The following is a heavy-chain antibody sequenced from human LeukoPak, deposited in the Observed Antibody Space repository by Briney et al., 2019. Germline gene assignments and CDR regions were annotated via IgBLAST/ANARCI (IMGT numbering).Heavy chain of an antibody. V-gene: IGHV3-74*01. D-gene: IGHD1-1*01. CDR2: INGDGNNV. Sequence: GGSLRLSCAASGFTFNNYWSHWVRQVPGKGLMWVSRINGDGNNVNYADSVKGRFTISRDNAKNTLHLQMNSLRAEDTAVYYCAAGPAGNGHLSSYWGQGTRVTVPS. J-gene: IGHJ4*02. CDR3: AAGPAGNGHLSSY. CDR1: GFTFNNYW.